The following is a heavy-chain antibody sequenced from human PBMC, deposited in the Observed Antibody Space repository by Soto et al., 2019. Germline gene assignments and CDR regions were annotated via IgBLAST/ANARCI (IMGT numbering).Heavy chain of an antibody. V-gene: IGHV1-18*01. D-gene: IGHD3-16*01. CDR3: ARGITFGGVLNGMDV. Sequence: ASVKVSCKASGYTFTTSGISWVRQAPGQGLEWMGWINTDNSKTYYAPKLQGGVTMTTDTSTSTAYLDLRSLKSDDTAVYYCARGITFGGVLNGMDVWGQGTTVTVSS. CDR1: GYTFTTSG. J-gene: IGHJ6*02. CDR2: INTDNSKT.